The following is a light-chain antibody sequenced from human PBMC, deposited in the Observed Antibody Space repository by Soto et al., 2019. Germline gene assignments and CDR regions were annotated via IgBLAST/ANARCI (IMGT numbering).Light chain of an antibody. CDR3: CSYARGSTYV. Sequence: QSVLTQPASVSGSPGQSITISCTGTSSDVGSYNLVSWYQQHPGKVPQLMIYEGSKRPSGVSNRFSGSKSGNTASLTISGVQAEDEADYYCCSYARGSTYVFGTGTKVTVL. CDR2: EGS. CDR1: SSDVGSYNL. J-gene: IGLJ1*01. V-gene: IGLV2-23*01.